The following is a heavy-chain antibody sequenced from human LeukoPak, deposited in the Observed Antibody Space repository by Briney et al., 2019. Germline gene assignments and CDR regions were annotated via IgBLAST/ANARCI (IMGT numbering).Heavy chain of an antibody. V-gene: IGHV3-30*02. CDR1: GFTFSSYG. D-gene: IGHD4-11*01. J-gene: IGHJ4*02. CDR2: IRYDGTTR. Sequence: GGSLRLSCAASGFTFSSYGMHWVRQAPGKGLGWVAFIRYDGTTRYYADSVKGRFTISRDNSKNTLYLQMNSLTAGDTAVYYCAKDGTTTVTFDYWGQGTLVTVSS. CDR3: AKDGTTTVTFDY.